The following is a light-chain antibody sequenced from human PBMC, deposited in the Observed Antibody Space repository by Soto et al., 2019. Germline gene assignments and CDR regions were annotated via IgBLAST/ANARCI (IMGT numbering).Light chain of an antibody. CDR1: QDISNY. V-gene: IGKV1-27*01. CDR3: QKYNSAPNT. CDR2: AAS. Sequence: DIQMTQSPSSLSASVGDRVTITCRASQDISNYLAWYQQKPGKVPKLLIYAASTLQTGVQSRFSGSGSGTVFTLTINSLQPGDVATYYCQKYNSAPNTFGRGTRLEIK. J-gene: IGKJ2*01.